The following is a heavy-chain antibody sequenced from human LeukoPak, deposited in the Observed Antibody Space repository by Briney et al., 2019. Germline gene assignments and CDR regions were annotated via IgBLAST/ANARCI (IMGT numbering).Heavy chain of an antibody. J-gene: IGHJ6*03. CDR3: ARDRITIFGVVINYYYMDV. Sequence: SETLSLTCTISGGSISSYYWSWIRQPAGKGLEWLGRIYTSGSTNYNPSLKSRVTMSVDTSKNQLSLKLSSVTAADTAVYYCARDRITIFGVVINYYYMDVWGKGTTVTVSS. V-gene: IGHV4-4*07. CDR2: IYTSGST. CDR1: GGSISSYY. D-gene: IGHD3-3*01.